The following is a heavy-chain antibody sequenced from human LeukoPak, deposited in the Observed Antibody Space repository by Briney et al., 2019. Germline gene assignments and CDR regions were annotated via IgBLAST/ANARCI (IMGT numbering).Heavy chain of an antibody. V-gene: IGHV1-69*01. D-gene: IGHD6-13*01. Sequence: EASAKVSCKASGGTFSSYAISWVRQAPGQGLEWMGGIIPIFGTANYAQKFQGRVTITADESTSTAYMELSSLRSEDTAVYYCALSPLGAAGTWSGLFDYWGQGTLVTVSS. CDR2: IIPIFGTA. CDR1: GGTFSSYA. J-gene: IGHJ4*02. CDR3: ALSPLGAAGTWSGLFDY.